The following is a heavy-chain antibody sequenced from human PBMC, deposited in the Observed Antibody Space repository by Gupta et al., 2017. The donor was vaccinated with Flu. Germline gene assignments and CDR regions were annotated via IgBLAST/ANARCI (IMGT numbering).Heavy chain of an antibody. CDR2: VNHGGST. V-gene: IGHV4-34*01. D-gene: IGHD6-19*01. CDR3: AAQWLGGDGGCEY. J-gene: IGHJ4*02. Sequence: GLEWIGEVNHGGSTTYNPSFKSRVTISVDTSKNQFSLKLGSVTAADTAVYYCAAQWLGGDGGCEYWGQGNLVTVSS.